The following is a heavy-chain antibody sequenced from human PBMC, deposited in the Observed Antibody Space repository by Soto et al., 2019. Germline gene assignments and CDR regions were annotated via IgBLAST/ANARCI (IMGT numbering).Heavy chain of an antibody. V-gene: IGHV3-11*06. CDR1: GFTFSDYY. Sequence: GSLRLSCAASGFTFSDYYMSWIRQAPGKGLEWVSYISSSSSYTNYADSVKGRFTISRDNAKNSLYLQMNSLRAEDTAVYYCARSQYYYDSSGYYSAGYYYYGMDVWGQGTTVTVSS. D-gene: IGHD3-22*01. J-gene: IGHJ6*02. CDR2: ISSSSSYT. CDR3: ARSQYYYDSSGYYSAGYYYYGMDV.